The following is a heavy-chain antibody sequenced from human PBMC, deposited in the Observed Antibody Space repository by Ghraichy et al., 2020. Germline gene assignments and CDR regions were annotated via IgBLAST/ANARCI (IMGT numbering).Heavy chain of an antibody. Sequence: GGSLRLSCAASGFTFSSYAMSWVRQAPGKGLEWVSAISGSGGSTYYADSVKGRFTISRDNSKNTLYLQMNSLRAEDTAVYYCAKDPTYQLHMTLDYWGQGTLVTVSS. CDR2: ISGSGGST. V-gene: IGHV3-23*01. CDR3: AKDPTYQLHMTLDY. J-gene: IGHJ4*02. D-gene: IGHD2-2*01. CDR1: GFTFSSYA.